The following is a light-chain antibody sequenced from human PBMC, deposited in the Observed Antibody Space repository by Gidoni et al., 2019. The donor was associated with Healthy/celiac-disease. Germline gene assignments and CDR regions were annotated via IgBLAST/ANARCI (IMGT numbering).Light chain of an antibody. CDR2: GAS. CDR3: QQYGSSPWT. CDR1: QSVSSSY. J-gene: IGKJ1*01. V-gene: IGKV3-20*01. Sequence: EIVLTQSPGILSLSPGERATLSCRASQSVSSSYLAWYQQKPGQAPSLLIYGASSRATGIPDRFSGSGSETDFTLTISRLEPEDFAVYYCQQYGSSPWTFGQGTKVEIK.